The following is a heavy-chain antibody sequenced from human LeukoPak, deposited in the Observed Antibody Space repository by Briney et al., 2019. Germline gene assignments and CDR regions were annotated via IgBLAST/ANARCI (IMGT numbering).Heavy chain of an antibody. CDR3: ARDGWEYYDILTGYTAPFFDY. V-gene: IGHV3-21*01. Sequence: GGSLRLSCAASGFTFSSYSMNWVRQARGKGLEWVSSISSSSSYIYYADSVRGRFTISRDNAKNSLYLQMNSLRAEDTAVYYCARDGWEYYDILTGYTAPFFDYWGQGTLVTVSS. D-gene: IGHD3-9*01. J-gene: IGHJ4*02. CDR2: ISSSSSYI. CDR1: GFTFSSYS.